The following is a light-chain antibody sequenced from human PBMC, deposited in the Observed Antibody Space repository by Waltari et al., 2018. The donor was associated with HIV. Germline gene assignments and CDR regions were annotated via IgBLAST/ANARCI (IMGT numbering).Light chain of an antibody. J-gene: IGKJ2*01. CDR1: QTVLYTSNHKNY. CDR2: EAS. CDR3: QQYYSSPPYT. Sequence: DIVMTPSPDSLLVSLRERATFNCKSSQTVLYTSNHKNYLAWYQQKPGQPPKRLIYEASMRDSGVPDRFSGSGSGTDFTLTISRLQTEDVAVYYCQQYYSSPPYTFGQGTKLEIK. V-gene: IGKV4-1*01.